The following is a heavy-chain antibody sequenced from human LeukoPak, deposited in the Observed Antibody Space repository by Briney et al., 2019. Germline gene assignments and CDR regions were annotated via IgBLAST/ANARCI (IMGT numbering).Heavy chain of an antibody. CDR1: GFSFGDYA. V-gene: IGHV3-9*01. Sequence: GRSLRLSCAASGFSFGDYAMHWVRQAPGKGLEWVSGITWNSDIKAYADAVKGRFTVSRDNAKNSLYLQMNSLRSDDTALCYCARAPISGSYSQYFYMDVWGKGTTVTISS. CDR3: ARAPISGSYSQYFYMDV. J-gene: IGHJ6*03. CDR2: ITWNSDIK. D-gene: IGHD3-10*01.